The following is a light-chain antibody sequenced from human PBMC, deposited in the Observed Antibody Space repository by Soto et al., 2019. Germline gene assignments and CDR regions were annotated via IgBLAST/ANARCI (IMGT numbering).Light chain of an antibody. CDR1: SSNIGSNY. CDR2: RNN. J-gene: IGLJ3*02. V-gene: IGLV1-47*01. CDR3: AAWDDSVSGWV. Sequence: QSVLTQPPSASGTPGQRVTISCSGASSNIGSNYLYWYQQFPGTAPKLLMYRNNKRPSGIPDRFSGSKSGTSASLAISGLRSEDEADYYCAAWDDSVSGWVFGGGTKVTVL.